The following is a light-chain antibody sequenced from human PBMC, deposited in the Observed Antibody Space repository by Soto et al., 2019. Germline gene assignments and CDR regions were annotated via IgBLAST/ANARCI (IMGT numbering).Light chain of an antibody. CDR3: QTWGTGNVV. CDR2: LNSDGSH. CDR1: SGHSSYA. Sequence: QLVLTQSPSASASLGASVKLTCTLSSGHSSYAIAWHQQEPEKGPRYLMKLNSDGSHSKGDGIPDRFSGSSSGAERYLTISSLQSEDEADYYCQTWGTGNVVFGGGTQVTVL. J-gene: IGLJ2*01. V-gene: IGLV4-69*01.